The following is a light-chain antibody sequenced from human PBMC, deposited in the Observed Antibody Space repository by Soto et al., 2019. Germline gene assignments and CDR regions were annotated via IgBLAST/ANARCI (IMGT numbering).Light chain of an antibody. CDR3: QSYDSSLSGYV. V-gene: IGLV1-40*01. CDR2: GNS. Sequence: SVLTQPPSVSGAPGQRATISCTGSSSNIGAGYDVHWYQQLPGTAPKLLIYGNSNRPSGVPDRFSGSKSGTSASLAITGLQAEDEADYYCQSYDSSLSGYVFGTGTKVT. CDR1: SSNIGAGYD. J-gene: IGLJ1*01.